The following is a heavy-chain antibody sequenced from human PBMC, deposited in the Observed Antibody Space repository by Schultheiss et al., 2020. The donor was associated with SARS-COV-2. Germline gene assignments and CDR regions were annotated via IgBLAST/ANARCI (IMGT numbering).Heavy chain of an antibody. D-gene: IGHD3-10*01. Sequence: GGSLRLSCAASGFTFSSYAMHWVRQAPGKGLEWVAVISYDGSNKYYADSVKGRFTISRDNSKNTLYLQMNSLRAEDTAVYYCARDGSTNLLWFGEIYGGYFDYWGEVALVTVSS. CDR2: ISYDGSNK. CDR3: ARDGSTNLLWFGEIYGGYFDY. J-gene: IGHJ4*02. CDR1: GFTFSSYA. V-gene: IGHV3-30*01.